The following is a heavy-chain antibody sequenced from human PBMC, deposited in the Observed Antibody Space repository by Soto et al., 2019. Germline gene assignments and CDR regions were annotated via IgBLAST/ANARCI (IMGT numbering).Heavy chain of an antibody. V-gene: IGHV1-69*02. D-gene: IGHD2-21*01. Sequence: QVQLVQSGAEVKKPGSSVKVSCKTSGGTFSTYTLSWVRQAAGQGLEWMGRIIPVLDKANYAQKFQGRVTITADRSTSTAYMELSSLRSEDPAIYYCARGATAGDSAVHSWGLGTLVSVSS. CDR1: GGTFSTYT. CDR3: ARGATAGDSAVHS. J-gene: IGHJ4*02. CDR2: IIPVLDKA.